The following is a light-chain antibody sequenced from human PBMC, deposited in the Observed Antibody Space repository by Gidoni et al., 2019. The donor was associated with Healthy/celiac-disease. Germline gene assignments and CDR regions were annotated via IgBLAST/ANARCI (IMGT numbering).Light chain of an antibody. Sequence: DIQMTQSQSSLSASVGDRVTITCQASQDISNYLNWYQQKPGKAPKLLIYDASNLETGVPSRFSGSGSGTDFTFTISSLQPEDIATYYCQQYDNLPPGTFGPGTKVDIK. V-gene: IGKV1-33*01. CDR2: DAS. CDR1: QDISNY. CDR3: QQYDNLPPGT. J-gene: IGKJ3*01.